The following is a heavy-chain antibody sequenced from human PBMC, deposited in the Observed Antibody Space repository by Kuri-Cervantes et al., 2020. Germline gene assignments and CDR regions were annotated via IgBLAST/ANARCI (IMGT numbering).Heavy chain of an antibody. D-gene: IGHD3-10*01. Sequence: ASVKVSCKASGYTFTSYYMHWVRQAPGQGLEWMGIINPSGGSTSYAQKFQGRVTMTRDTSTSTVYMELSRLRSDDTAVYYCARGVTMVRGVIGDNWFDPWGQGTLVTVSS. CDR1: GYTFTSYY. J-gene: IGHJ5*02. CDR2: INPSGGST. CDR3: ARGVTMVRGVIGDNWFDP. V-gene: IGHV1-46*01.